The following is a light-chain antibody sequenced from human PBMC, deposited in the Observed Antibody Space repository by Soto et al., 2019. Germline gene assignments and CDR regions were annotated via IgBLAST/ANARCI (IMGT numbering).Light chain of an antibody. J-gene: IGKJ5*01. CDR3: QQYYTGIA. V-gene: IGKV4-1*01. CDR2: WAS. Sequence: VMTHSSYALAVFLGERATINCKSSQSVLHSSNNENSVAWYQQKAGQRPKLLIYWASIRESGVPDRFSGSGSGTDFTLTISSLQAEDVAVYYCQQYYTGIAFGQGTRLET. CDR1: QSVLHSSNNENS.